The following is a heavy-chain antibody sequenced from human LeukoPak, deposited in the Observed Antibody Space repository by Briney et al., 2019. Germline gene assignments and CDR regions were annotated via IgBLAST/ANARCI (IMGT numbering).Heavy chain of an antibody. CDR3: ARVGYGSGSINKPIDY. Sequence: VSVKVSCKASGYTFTRYYMHWVRQAPGQGLEWMGRINPNRGGKNYAQKLQGRHTMPSDTSISTAHMELSRLRSDDTAVYYCARVGYGSGSINKPIDYWGEGTLVTVSS. J-gene: IGHJ4*02. CDR1: GYTFTRYY. D-gene: IGHD3-10*01. V-gene: IGHV1-2*06. CDR2: INPNRGGK.